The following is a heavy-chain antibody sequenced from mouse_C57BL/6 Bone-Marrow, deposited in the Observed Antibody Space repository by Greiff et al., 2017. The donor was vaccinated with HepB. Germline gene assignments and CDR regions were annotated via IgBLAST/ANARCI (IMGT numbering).Heavy chain of an antibody. CDR1: GFTFSDYY. Sequence: EVKLMESEGGLVQPGSSMKLSCTASGFTFSDYYMAWVRQVPEKGLEWVANINYDGSSTYYLDSLKSRFIISRDNAKNILYLQMSSLKSEDTATYYCARDAYYSNYGYFDYWGQGTTLTVSS. CDR2: INYDGSST. V-gene: IGHV5-16*01. CDR3: ARDAYYSNYGYFDY. D-gene: IGHD2-5*01. J-gene: IGHJ2*01.